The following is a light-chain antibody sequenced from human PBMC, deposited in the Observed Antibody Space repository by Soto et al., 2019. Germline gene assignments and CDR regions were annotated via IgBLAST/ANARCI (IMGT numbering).Light chain of an antibody. CDR3: QQSYRTPIT. V-gene: IGKV3D-20*01. CDR2: GAS. J-gene: IGKJ5*01. Sequence: EIVLTQSPATLSLSPGERATLSCGASQSVSSSYLAWYQQKPGLAPRLLIYGASSRATGIPDRFSGSGSGTDFTLTISSLQPEDVATYFCQQSYRTPITFGQGTRLEIK. CDR1: QSVSSSY.